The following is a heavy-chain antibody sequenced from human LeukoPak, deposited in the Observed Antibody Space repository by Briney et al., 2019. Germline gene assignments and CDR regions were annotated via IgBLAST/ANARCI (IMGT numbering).Heavy chain of an antibody. J-gene: IGHJ4*02. CDR3: AIIGYNWNYHYFDY. CDR2: IIPTFGTA. V-gene: IGHV1-69*05. D-gene: IGHD1-7*01. CDR1: GGTFSSYA. Sequence: GASVKVSCKASGGTFSSYAISWVRQAPGQGLEWMGGIIPTFGTANYAQKFQGRVTITTDESTSTAYMELSSLRSEDTAVYYCAIIGYNWNYHYFDYWGQGTLVTVSS.